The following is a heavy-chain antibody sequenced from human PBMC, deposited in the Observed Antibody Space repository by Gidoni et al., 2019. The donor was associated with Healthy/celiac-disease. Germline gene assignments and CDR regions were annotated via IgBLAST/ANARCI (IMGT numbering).Heavy chain of an antibody. CDR3: ARQLDDDYSKWNYFDY. J-gene: IGHJ4*02. V-gene: IGHV3-30-3*01. CDR2: ISYDGSNK. D-gene: IGHD4-4*01. CDR1: GFTFSSYA. Sequence: QVQLVESGGGVVQPGRSLRRSCAAYGFTFSSYAMHWVRQAPGKGLEWVAVISYDGSNKYYADSVKGRFTISRDNSKNTLYLQMNSLRAEDTAVYYCARQLDDDYSKWNYFDYWGQGTLVTVSS.